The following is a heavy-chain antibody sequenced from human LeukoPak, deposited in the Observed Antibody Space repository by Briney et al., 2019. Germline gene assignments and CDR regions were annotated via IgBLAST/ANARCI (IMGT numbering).Heavy chain of an antibody. Sequence: GGSLGLSCAASGFTFSSYAMSWVRQAPGKGLEWVSAISGSGGSTYYADSVKGRFTISRDNSKNTLYLQMNSLRAEDTAVYYCAFLYYYGSGSYPFDYWGQGTLITVSS. CDR2: ISGSGGST. CDR1: GFTFSSYA. CDR3: AFLYYYGSGSYPFDY. D-gene: IGHD3-10*01. J-gene: IGHJ4*02. V-gene: IGHV3-23*01.